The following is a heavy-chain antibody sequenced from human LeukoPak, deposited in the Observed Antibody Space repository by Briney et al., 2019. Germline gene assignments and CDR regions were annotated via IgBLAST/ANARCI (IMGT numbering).Heavy chain of an antibody. J-gene: IGHJ5*02. D-gene: IGHD3-3*01. V-gene: IGHV4-4*07. CDR3: ARDHYDFWSGYSQLGFDP. CDR1: GGSISNYY. CDR2: IYTSGST. Sequence: PSETLSLTCTVSGGSISNYYWSWIRQPPGKGLEWIGRIYTSGSTNYNPSLKSRVTMSVDTSKNQFSLKLSSVTAADTAVYYCARDHYDFWSGYSQLGFDPWGQGTLVTVSS.